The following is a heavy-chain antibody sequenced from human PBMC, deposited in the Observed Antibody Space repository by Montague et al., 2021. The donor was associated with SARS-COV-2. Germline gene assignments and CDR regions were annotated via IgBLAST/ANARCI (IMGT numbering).Heavy chain of an antibody. Sequence: SETLSLTCAVYGGSFSGYYWSWIRQPPGKGLEWIGEINRYGSTNYNPSLKGRVTISVDVSKNQFSLKLSSVTAADTAVYYCARDRTADDYDDYETAGYSYYYGLDVWGQGTPVTVSS. CDR1: GGSFSGYY. D-gene: IGHD4-17*01. CDR2: INRYGST. CDR3: ARDRTADDYDDYETAGYSYYYGLDV. V-gene: IGHV4-34*01. J-gene: IGHJ6*02.